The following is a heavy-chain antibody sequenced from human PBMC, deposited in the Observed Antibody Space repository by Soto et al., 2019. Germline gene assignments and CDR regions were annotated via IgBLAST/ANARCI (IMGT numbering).Heavy chain of an antibody. CDR2: ISYDGSNK. CDR3: AKDRGQWLVSGPKYLQH. Sequence: GGSLRLSCAASGFTFSSYGMHWVRQAPGKGLEWVALISYDGSNKYYADSVKGRFTISRDNSKNTLYLQMNSLRAEDTAVYYCAKDRGQWLVSGPKYLQHWGQGTLVTVSS. V-gene: IGHV3-30*18. CDR1: GFTFSSYG. J-gene: IGHJ1*01. D-gene: IGHD6-19*01.